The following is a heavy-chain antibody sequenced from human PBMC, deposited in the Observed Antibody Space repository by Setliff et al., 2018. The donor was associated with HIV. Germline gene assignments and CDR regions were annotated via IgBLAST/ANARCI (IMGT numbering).Heavy chain of an antibody. Sequence: SETLSLTCTVSGFSISSDYYGGWIRQPPGKGLEWIGSIYHSGSTYYNPSLQSRVTMAVDTSKNQFSLKLNSVTAADTALYYCSSYYGADEPSYYFDFWGQGTQVTVSS. V-gene: IGHV4-38-2*02. J-gene: IGHJ4*02. CDR2: IYHSGST. CDR1: GFSISSDYY. D-gene: IGHD3-22*01. CDR3: SSYYGADEPSYYFDF.